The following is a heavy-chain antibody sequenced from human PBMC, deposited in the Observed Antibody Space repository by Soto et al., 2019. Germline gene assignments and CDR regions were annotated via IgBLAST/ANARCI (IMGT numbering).Heavy chain of an antibody. CDR1: GGSISSGGYY. J-gene: IGHJ5*02. Sequence: QVQLQESGPGLVKPSQTLSLTCTVSGGSISSGGYYWSWIRQHPGKGLEWIGYIYYSGSTYYNPSLKSRVTISVDTSKNQFSLKLSSVTAADTAVYYCAREWASSGLNNWFDPWGQGTLVTVSS. CDR2: IYYSGST. V-gene: IGHV4-31*03. D-gene: IGHD3-22*01. CDR3: AREWASSGLNNWFDP.